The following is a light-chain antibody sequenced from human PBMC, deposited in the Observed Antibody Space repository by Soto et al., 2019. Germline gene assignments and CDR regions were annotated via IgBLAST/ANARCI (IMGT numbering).Light chain of an antibody. V-gene: IGLV2-14*01. Sequence: QSVLPQPASVSGPPGQSITISCTGTSSDVGGYNYVSWYQQHPGKAPKLMIYEVSNRPSGVSNRFSGSKSGNTASLTISGLQAEDEADYYCSSYTSSSTLVFGGGTKVTVL. CDR2: EVS. CDR1: SSDVGGYNY. J-gene: IGLJ2*01. CDR3: SSYTSSSTLV.